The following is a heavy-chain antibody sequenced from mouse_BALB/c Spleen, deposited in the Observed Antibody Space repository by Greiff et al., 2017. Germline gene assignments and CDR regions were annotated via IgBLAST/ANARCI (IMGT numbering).Heavy chain of an antibody. CDR1: GYTFTDYE. CDR3: TRGNSWFAY. Sequence: QVQLQQSGAELVRPGASVTLSCKASGYTFTDYEMHWVKQTPVHGLEWIGAIDPETGGTAYNQKFKGKATLTADKSSSTAYMELRSLTSEDSAVHYCTRGNSWFAYWGQGTLVTVSA. CDR2: IDPETGGT. J-gene: IGHJ3*01. V-gene: IGHV1-15*01.